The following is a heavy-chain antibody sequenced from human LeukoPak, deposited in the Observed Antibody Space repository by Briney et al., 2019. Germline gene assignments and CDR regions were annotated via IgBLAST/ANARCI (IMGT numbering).Heavy chain of an antibody. CDR1: GFTFSSYA. J-gene: IGHJ4*02. CDR3: AKDQGDFWSGYYPFDY. V-gene: IGHV3-23*01. CDR2: ISGSGGST. D-gene: IGHD3-3*01. Sequence: GSLRLSCAASGFTFSSYAMSWVRQAPGKGLEWVSAISGSGGSTYYVDSVKGRFTISRDNSKNTLYLQMNSLRAEDTAVYYCAKDQGDFWSGYYPFDYWGQGTLVTVSS.